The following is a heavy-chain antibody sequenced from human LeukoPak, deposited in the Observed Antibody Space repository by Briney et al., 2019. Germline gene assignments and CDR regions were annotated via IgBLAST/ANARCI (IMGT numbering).Heavy chain of an antibody. V-gene: IGHV3-30*02. CDR1: GFTFNNYG. J-gene: IGHJ4*02. CDR3: ARSRGGSYDY. CDR2: IRYDGNDK. Sequence: PGGSLRLSCAASGFTFNNYGMHWVRQAPGKGLEWVAFIRYDGNDKYYAESVRGRFTISRDNSKNTLYLQMNSLRAEDTAVYYCARSRGGSYDYWGQGTLVTVSS. D-gene: IGHD1-26*01.